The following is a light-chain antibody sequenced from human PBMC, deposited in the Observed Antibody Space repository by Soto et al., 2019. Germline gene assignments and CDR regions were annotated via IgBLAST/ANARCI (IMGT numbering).Light chain of an antibody. CDR3: QAWDRKTVG. J-gene: IGLJ2*01. CDR1: NLGDKY. Sequence: SYELTQPPSVSVSPGQTATITCSGRNLGDKYAFWYQQKSGQSPELVIYEDNKRPSGIPERFSGSNSGHTATLTISGTQAMDEGEFYCQAWDRKTVGFGGGTKRTVL. V-gene: IGLV3-1*01. CDR2: EDN.